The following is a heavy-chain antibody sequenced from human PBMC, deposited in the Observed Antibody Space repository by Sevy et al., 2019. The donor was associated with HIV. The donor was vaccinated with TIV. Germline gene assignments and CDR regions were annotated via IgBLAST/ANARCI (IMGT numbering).Heavy chain of an antibody. CDR3: AREGCTKPHDY. Sequence: GGSLRLSCAASGFTFSKYSMSWVRQPPGKGLEWVSTFSFGCGEINYADSVKGRFTISRENSKSSVYLQMDNLRPEDTAVYYCAREGCTKPHDYWGQGTLVTVSS. CDR2: FSFGCGEI. J-gene: IGHJ4*02. CDR1: GFTFSKYS. D-gene: IGHD2-8*01. V-gene: IGHV3-23*01.